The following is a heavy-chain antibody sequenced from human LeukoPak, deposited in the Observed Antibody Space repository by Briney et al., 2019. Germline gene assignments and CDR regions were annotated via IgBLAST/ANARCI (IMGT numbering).Heavy chain of an antibody. CDR1: GFTFSSYA. V-gene: IGHV3-23*01. Sequence: GGSLRLSCAASGFTFSSYAMSWVRQAPGKGLEWVSAISGSGGSTYYADSVKGRFTISRDNSKNTLYLQMSSLRAEDTAVYYCAKKPCSSSSCARGSAFDIWGQGTMVTVSS. CDR3: AKKPCSSSSCARGSAFDI. D-gene: IGHD2-15*01. CDR2: ISGSGGST. J-gene: IGHJ3*02.